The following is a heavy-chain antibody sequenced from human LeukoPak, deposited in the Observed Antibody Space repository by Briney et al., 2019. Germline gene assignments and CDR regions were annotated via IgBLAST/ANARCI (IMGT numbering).Heavy chain of an antibody. Sequence: SETLSLTCTVSGDSISSYFWSWIRQPPGKGLEWIGEINHSGSTNYNPSLKSRVTISVDTSKNQFSLKLSSVTAADTAVYYCARGRYCSGGSCYSRPFDYWGQGTLVTVSS. CDR3: ARGRYCSGGSCYSRPFDY. J-gene: IGHJ4*02. CDR2: INHSGST. V-gene: IGHV4-34*01. CDR1: GDSISSYF. D-gene: IGHD2-15*01.